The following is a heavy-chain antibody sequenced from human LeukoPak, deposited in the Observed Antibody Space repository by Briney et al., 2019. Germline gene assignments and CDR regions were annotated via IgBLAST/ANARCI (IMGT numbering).Heavy chain of an antibody. V-gene: IGHV4-31*03. CDR1: GGSISSGGYY. Sequence: SETLSLTCTVSGGSISSGGYYWRWIRQHPGTGLEWIGYIYYSGSTYYNPSLKSRVTISVDTSKNQFSLKLSSVTAADTAVYYCARDPYDFWSGYPGPNAFDIWGQGTMVTVSS. J-gene: IGHJ3*02. D-gene: IGHD3-3*01. CDR2: IYYSGST. CDR3: ARDPYDFWSGYPGPNAFDI.